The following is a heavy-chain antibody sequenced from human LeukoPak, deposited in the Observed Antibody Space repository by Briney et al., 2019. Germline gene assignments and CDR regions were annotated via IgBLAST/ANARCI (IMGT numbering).Heavy chain of an antibody. V-gene: IGHV3-7*01. D-gene: IGHD3-22*01. Sequence: GGSLRLSCAASGFTFRTHRMSWVRQAPGKRLEWVANMKQDGSDKYSVDSVKGRFTISRDNAQNSLYLQMNSLSAEDTAVYYCARACYYDSSGYCHDAFDIWGQGTMATVSS. CDR3: ARACYYDSSGYCHDAFDI. CDR2: MKQDGSDK. CDR1: GFTFRTHR. J-gene: IGHJ3*02.